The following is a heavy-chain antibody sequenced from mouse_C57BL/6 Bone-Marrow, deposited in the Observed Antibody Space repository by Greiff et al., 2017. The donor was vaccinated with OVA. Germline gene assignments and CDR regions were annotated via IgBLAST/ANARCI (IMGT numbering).Heavy chain of an antibody. V-gene: IGHV1-52*01. CDR2: IDPSDSDT. Sequence: QVQLQQSGAELVRPGSSVKLSCKASGYTFTSYWMHWVKQRPIQGLEWIGNIDPSDSDTHYNQQFKDKATLTVDKSSSTAYMQLSSLTSEDSAVYYGARPYYYGSSSAWFAYWGQGTLVTVSA. J-gene: IGHJ3*01. CDR1: GYTFTSYW. D-gene: IGHD1-1*01. CDR3: ARPYYYGSSSAWFAY.